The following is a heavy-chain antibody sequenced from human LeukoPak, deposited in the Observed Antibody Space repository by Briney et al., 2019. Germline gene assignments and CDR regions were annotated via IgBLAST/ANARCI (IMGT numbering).Heavy chain of an antibody. V-gene: IGHV3-9*03. CDR1: GFTFDDYA. CDR3: AKGSTYYDFWSGYYPDAFDI. Sequence: QPGGSLRLSCAASGFTFDDYAMHWVRQAPGKGLEWVSGISWNSGSIGYADSVKGRFTISRDNAKNSLYLQMNSLRAEDMALYYCAKGSTYYDFWSGYYPDAFDIWGQGTMVTVSS. D-gene: IGHD3-3*01. CDR2: ISWNSGSI. J-gene: IGHJ3*02.